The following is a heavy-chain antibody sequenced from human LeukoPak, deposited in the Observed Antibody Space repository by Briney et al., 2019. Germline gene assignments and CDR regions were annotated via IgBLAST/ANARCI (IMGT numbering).Heavy chain of an antibody. CDR1: GFTFSDYW. V-gene: IGHV3-7*01. D-gene: IGHD3-10*01. CDR3: ARLNRWFGDPRDWFDP. Sequence: GGSLRLSCAASGFTFSDYWMSWVRQAPGKGLEWVANIKKDGSDKYYVDSVKGRFTVSRDNAKNSLYLQMNSLRAEDTAVYYCARLNRWFGDPRDWFDPWGQGTLATVSS. J-gene: IGHJ5*02. CDR2: IKKDGSDK.